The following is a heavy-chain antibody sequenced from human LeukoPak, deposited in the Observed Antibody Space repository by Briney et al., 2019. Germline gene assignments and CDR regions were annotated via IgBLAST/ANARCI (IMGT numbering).Heavy chain of an antibody. D-gene: IGHD6-13*01. CDR2: IYSGGST. J-gene: IGHJ4*02. Sequence: GGSLRLSCAASGFTVSSNYMSWVRQAPGKGLEWVSVIYSGGSTYYADSVRGRFTISRDNSKNTLYLQMNSLRAEDTAVYYCARGDPTYSSSWYAGYWGQGTLVTVSS. V-gene: IGHV3-66*01. CDR3: ARGDPTYSSSWYAGY. CDR1: GFTVSSNY.